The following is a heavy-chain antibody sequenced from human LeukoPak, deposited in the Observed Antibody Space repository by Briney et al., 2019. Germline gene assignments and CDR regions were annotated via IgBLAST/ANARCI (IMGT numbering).Heavy chain of an antibody. Sequence: GASVKVSCKASGGTFSSYAISWVRQAPGQGLEWMGRIISIFGIANYAQKFQGRVTITADKSTSTAYMELSSLRSEDTAVYYCARPYYYDSSGYYYFDYRGQGTLVTVSS. J-gene: IGHJ4*02. D-gene: IGHD3-22*01. CDR1: GGTFSSYA. CDR3: ARPYYYDSSGYYYFDY. V-gene: IGHV1-69*04. CDR2: IISIFGIA.